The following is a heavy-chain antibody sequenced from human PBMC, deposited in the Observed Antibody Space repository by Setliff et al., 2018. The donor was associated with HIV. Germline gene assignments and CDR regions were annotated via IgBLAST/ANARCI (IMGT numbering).Heavy chain of an antibody. CDR1: GGSISSSSYY. CDR2: IYYSGST. V-gene: IGHV4-39*01. J-gene: IGHJ4*02. D-gene: IGHD6-13*01. CDR3: ARGTDSSSWYYFDY. Sequence: LSLTCTVSGGSISSSSYYWGWIRQPPGKGLEWIGSIYYSGSTYYNPSLKSRVTISVDTSKNQFSLKLSSVTAADTAVYYCARGTDSSSWYYFDYWGQGTLVTVSS.